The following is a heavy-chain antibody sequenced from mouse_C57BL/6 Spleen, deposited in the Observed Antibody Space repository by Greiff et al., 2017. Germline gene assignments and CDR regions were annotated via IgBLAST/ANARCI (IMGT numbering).Heavy chain of an antibody. V-gene: IGHV3-1*01. CDR2: ISYSGST. D-gene: IGHD1-1*01. CDR1: GYSITSGYD. J-gene: IGHJ3*01. Sequence: EVQLQQSGPGMVKPSQSLSLTCTVPGYSITSGYDWHWIRHFPGNKLEWMGYISYSGSTNYNPSLKSRISITHGTSRNHFFLQLNSVTAEDTATYNGARGGYGRSAAWCAYWGQGTLVTVSA. CDR3: ARGGYGRSAAWCAY.